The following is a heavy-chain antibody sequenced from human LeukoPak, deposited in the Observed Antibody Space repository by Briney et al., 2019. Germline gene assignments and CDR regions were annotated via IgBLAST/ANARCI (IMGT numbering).Heavy chain of an antibody. V-gene: IGHV1-58*01. CDR1: GFTFISSA. D-gene: IGHD3-22*01. CDR2: IVVGSGNT. Sequence: ASVKVSCKASGFTFISSAVQWVRQARGQRLEWIGWIVVGSGNTNYAQKFQERVTITRDMSTSTAYMELSSLRSEDTAVYYCAAEPPYYYDSSGYYSGYWGQGTLVTVSS. J-gene: IGHJ4*02. CDR3: AAEPPYYYDSSGYYSGY.